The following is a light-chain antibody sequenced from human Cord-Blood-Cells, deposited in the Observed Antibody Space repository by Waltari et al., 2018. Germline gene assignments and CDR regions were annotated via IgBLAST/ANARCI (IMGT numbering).Light chain of an antibody. CDR2: LGS. CDR1: QSHLHSNGYNY. V-gene: IGKV2-28*01. Sequence: DIVMTQSPLSLPVTPGEPASISCRSSQSHLHSNGYNYLDWYLQKPGQSPQLLIYLGSNWASGVPDRFSGSGSGTDFTLKISRVEAEDVGIYYCMQALQTPRTFGQGTKVEIK. CDR3: MQALQTPRT. J-gene: IGKJ1*01.